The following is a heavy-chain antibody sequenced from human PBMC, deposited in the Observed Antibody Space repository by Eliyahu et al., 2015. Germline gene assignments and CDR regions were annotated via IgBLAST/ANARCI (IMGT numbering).Heavy chain of an antibody. CDR2: VNHSGKS. Sequence: QVQLQQWGAGVLKPSETLSLTCAVYGGFFSDYYWNWIRQPPGQGLEWVGDVNHSGKSKYNPSLKSRATISIDTSKNQFSLKLSSVTAADTAVYYCVREGALSGKFDIWGQGALVSVSS. D-gene: IGHD1-1*01. CDR1: GGFFSDYY. V-gene: IGHV4-34*01. CDR3: VREGALSGKFDI. J-gene: IGHJ4*02.